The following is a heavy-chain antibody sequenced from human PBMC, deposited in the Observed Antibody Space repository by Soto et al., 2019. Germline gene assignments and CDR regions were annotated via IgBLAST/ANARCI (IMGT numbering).Heavy chain of an antibody. CDR2: INPSGGST. CDR1: GYTFTSYY. D-gene: IGHD6-19*01. J-gene: IGHJ4*02. CDR3: AGGIAVAGTLGY. V-gene: IGHV1-46*01. Sequence: QVQLVQSGAEVKKTGASVKVSCKASGYTFTSYYMHWVRQAPGQGLEWMGIINPSGGSTSYAQKFQGRVTMTRDTSTSTVYMELSSLRSEDSAVYYCAGGIAVAGTLGYWGQGTLVTVSS.